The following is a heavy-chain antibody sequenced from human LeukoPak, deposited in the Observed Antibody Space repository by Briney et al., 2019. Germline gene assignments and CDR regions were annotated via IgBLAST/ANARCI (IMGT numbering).Heavy chain of an antibody. J-gene: IGHJ4*02. D-gene: IGHD3-10*01. V-gene: IGHV1-18*01. CDR3: ARVGRGVNYASGSYYPHYYFDY. CDR2: INGHYGDT. CDR1: GYTFASYD. Sequence: ASVKVSYKASGYTFASYDISWVRQAPGQGLEWMGWINGHYGDTNYARKVQGRVTMTTDTSTSTACMELRSLSSDDTALYYCARVGRGVNYASGSYYPHYYFDYWGQGTLVTVSS.